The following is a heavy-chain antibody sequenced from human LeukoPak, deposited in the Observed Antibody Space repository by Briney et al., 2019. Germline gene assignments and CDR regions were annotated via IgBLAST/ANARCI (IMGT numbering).Heavy chain of an antibody. J-gene: IGHJ6*02. CDR3: ARGVPEYCSGGSCYWEEYYYYGMDV. D-gene: IGHD2-15*01. CDR2: IIPIFGTA. CDR1: GGTFSSYA. Sequence: SVKVSCKASGGTFSSYAISWVRQAPGQGLEWMGGIIPIFGTANYAQKFQGRVTITADESTSTAYMELSSLRSEDTAVYYCARGVPEYCSGGSCYWEEYYYYGMDVWGQGTTVTVSS. V-gene: IGHV1-69*13.